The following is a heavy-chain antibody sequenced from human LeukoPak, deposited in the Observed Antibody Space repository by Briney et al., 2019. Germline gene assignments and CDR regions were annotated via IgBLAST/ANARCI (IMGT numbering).Heavy chain of an antibody. CDR3: ARRQILTGSWWYFDY. V-gene: IGHV4-59*08. CDR2: IYYSGST. J-gene: IGHJ4*02. CDR1: GSGGSISNYY. Sequence: PSETLSLTCTVSGSGGSISNYYWSWIRQPPGKGLEWIGYIYYSGSTNHNPSLKNRVTISVDTPKNQFSLKLSSVTAADTAVYYCARRQILTGSWWYFDYWGQGTLVTVSS. D-gene: IGHD3-9*01.